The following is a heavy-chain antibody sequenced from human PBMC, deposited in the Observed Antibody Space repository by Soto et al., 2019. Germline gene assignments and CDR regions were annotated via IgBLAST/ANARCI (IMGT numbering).Heavy chain of an antibody. CDR2: INPSGGST. CDR1: GYTFTSHH. D-gene: IGHD3-10*01. Sequence: ASVKVSCKAFGYTFTSHHMQWVRQAPGQGLEWMGIINPSGGSTSYAQKFQGRVTMTRDTSTRTVYMELSSLRSEDTGVYYCARMVTMIRGVNSEYYGMDVWGQGTTVTVSS. J-gene: IGHJ6*02. V-gene: IGHV1-46*01. CDR3: ARMVTMIRGVNSEYYGMDV.